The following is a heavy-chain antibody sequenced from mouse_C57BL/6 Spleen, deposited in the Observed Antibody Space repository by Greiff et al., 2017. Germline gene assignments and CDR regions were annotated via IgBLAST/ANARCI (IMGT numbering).Heavy chain of an antibody. CDR1: GFTFSDYY. V-gene: IGHV5-16*01. D-gene: IGHD1-1*01. J-gene: IGHJ1*03. CDR2: INYDGSST. Sequence: EVQRVESEGGLVQPGSSMKLSCTASGFTFSDYYMAWVRQVPEKGLEWVANINYDGSSTYYLDSLKSRFIISRDNAKNILYLQMSSLKSEDTATYYCARDRGGSWYVDVWGTGTTVTVSS. CDR3: ARDRGGSWYVDV.